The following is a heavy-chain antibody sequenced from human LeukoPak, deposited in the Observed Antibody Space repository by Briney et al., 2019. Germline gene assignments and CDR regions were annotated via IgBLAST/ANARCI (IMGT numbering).Heavy chain of an antibody. D-gene: IGHD3-9*01. Sequence: SETLSLTCTVSGGSISSYYWSWIRQPPGKGLEWIGYIYYSGSTNYNPSLKSRVTISVDTSKNQFSLKLSSVTAADTAVYFCARVSRYDAFDIWAKGQWSPSLQ. CDR2: IYYSGST. V-gene: IGHV4-59*01. CDR1: GGSISSYY. CDR3: ARVSRYDAFDI. J-gene: IGHJ3*02.